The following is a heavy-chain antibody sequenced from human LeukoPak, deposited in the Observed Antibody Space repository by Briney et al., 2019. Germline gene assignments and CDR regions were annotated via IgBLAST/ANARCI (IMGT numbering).Heavy chain of an antibody. V-gene: IGHV4-34*01. CDR1: GGSFSGYY. Sequence: SVTLSLTCAVYGGSFSGYYWSWIRQPPGKGLEWIGEINHSGSTNYNPSLKSRVAISVDTSTNLFSLNLSSVTAADTAVYYCARGKRAVYFFGSGSYTEGNYGLDVWGKGTTVTVSS. CDR2: INHSGST. CDR3: ARGKRAVYFFGSGSYTEGNYGLDV. D-gene: IGHD3-10*01. J-gene: IGHJ6*04.